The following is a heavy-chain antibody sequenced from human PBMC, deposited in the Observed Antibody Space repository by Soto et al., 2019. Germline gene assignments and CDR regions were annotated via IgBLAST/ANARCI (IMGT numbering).Heavy chain of an antibody. V-gene: IGHV3-7*03. D-gene: IGHD2-8*01. J-gene: IGHJ4*02. Sequence: GGSLRLSCAASGFTFSSYWMSWVRQAPGKGLEWVANIKQDGSEKYYVDSVKGRFTISRDNAKNSLYLQMNSLRAEDTVVYYCARESSGVRPGYWGQGTLVTVSS. CDR1: GFTFSSYW. CDR3: ARESSGVRPGY. CDR2: IKQDGSEK.